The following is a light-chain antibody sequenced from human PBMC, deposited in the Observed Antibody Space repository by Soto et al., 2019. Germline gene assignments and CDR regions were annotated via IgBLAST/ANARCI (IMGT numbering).Light chain of an antibody. CDR2: AAS. CDR1: QGISNY. CDR3: QNYHGAPWT. Sequence: DIQMTQSPSSLSASVGDRVTITCRASQGISNYLVWYQQKPGKVPKLLIYAASTLQSGVPSRFSGSGSGTDFTLPISSLQPEDVANYYCQNYHGAPWTFGQGTKVEIK. V-gene: IGKV1-27*01. J-gene: IGKJ1*01.